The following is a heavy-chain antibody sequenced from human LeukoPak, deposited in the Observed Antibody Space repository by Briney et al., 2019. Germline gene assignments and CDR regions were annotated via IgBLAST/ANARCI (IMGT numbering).Heavy chain of an antibody. D-gene: IGHD3-9*01. CDR2: ISSSGSTI. J-gene: IGHJ5*02. CDR3: ARDRITIHP. V-gene: IGHV3-48*04. Sequence: AGGSLRLSCAASGFTFSSYSMNWVRQAPGKGLEWVSYISSSGSTIYYADSVKGRFTISRDNAKNSLYLQMNSLRAEDTAVYYCARDRITIHPWGQGTLVTVSS. CDR1: GFTFSSYS.